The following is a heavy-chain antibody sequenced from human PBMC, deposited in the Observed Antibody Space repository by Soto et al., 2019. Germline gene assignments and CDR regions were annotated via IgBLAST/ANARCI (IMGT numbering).Heavy chain of an antibody. J-gene: IGHJ5*02. V-gene: IGHV4-30-4*01. Sequence: QVQLQESGPGLVKPSQTLSLTCTVSGGSISSGDYYWSWIRQPPGKGLEWIGYIYYSGSTYYNPSLKSRVTISVDTSKNQFSLKLSSVTAADTAVYYCDRVVITFGRGKDWFDPWGQGTLVTVSS. CDR2: IYYSGST. D-gene: IGHD3-16*01. CDR3: DRVVITFGRGKDWFDP. CDR1: GGSISSGDYY.